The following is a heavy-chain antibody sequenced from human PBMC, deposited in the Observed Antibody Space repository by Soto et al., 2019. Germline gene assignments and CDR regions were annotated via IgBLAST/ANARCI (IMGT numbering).Heavy chain of an antibody. CDR2: ISYDGSNK. Sequence: QVQLVESGGGVVQPGRSLRLSCAASGFTFSSYGMHWVRQAPGKGLEWVAVISYDGSNKYYADSVKGRFTISRDNCKNTLYLQMNSLRSEDTAVYYCAKDVITTGTTLFDPWGQGTLVTVSS. J-gene: IGHJ5*02. D-gene: IGHD1-1*01. CDR1: GFTFSSYG. V-gene: IGHV3-30*18. CDR3: AKDVITTGTTLFDP.